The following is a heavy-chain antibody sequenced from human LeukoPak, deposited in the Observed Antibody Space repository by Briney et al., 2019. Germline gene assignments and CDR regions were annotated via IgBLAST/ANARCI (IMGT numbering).Heavy chain of an antibody. CDR3: ASDSGYDYYFDY. CDR1: GGSISSSSYY. CDR2: IYYSGSN. Sequence: PSETLSLTCTVSGGSISSSSYYWGWIRQPPGKGLEWIGSIYYSGSNYYNPSLKSRVTISVDTSKNQFSLKLSSVTAADTAVYYCASDSGYDYYFDYWGQGTLVTVSS. J-gene: IGHJ4*02. V-gene: IGHV4-39*01. D-gene: IGHD5-12*01.